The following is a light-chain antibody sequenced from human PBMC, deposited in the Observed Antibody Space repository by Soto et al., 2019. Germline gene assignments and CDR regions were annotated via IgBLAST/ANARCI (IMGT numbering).Light chain of an antibody. CDR2: AAS. Sequence: DIVLTQSPGTLSLSPRERATLSCRASQSVSSSYFAWYQQKPGQAPRLLIYAASRRASGIPDRFSGSGSGTDFTLTINRLEPEDFAVYYCQQYGALPYTFGQGTKLEIK. J-gene: IGKJ2*01. CDR1: QSVSSSY. V-gene: IGKV3-20*01. CDR3: QQYGALPYT.